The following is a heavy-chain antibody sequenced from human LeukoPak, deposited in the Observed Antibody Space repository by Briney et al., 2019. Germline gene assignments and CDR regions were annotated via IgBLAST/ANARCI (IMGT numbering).Heavy chain of an antibody. CDR3: ARGGCTDGNCYSGGY. J-gene: IGHJ4*02. CDR2: INSDGSSI. V-gene: IGHV3-74*01. D-gene: IGHD2-21*02. CDR1: GFTFSLYW. Sequence: GGSLRLSCAASGFTFSLYWMHWVRQAPGKGLVWVSRINSDGSSIRYADSVKGRSTVSRDSAKKTVYLQMNSLRVEDTAVYYCARGGCTDGNCYSGGYWGQGTLVTVPS.